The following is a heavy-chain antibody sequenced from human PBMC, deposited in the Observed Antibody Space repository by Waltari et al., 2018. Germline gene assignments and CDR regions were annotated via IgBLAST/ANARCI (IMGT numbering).Heavy chain of an antibody. J-gene: IGHJ3*02. V-gene: IGHV1-69-2*01. CDR3: ATTIVGATPGWTGDAFDI. CDR2: VDPEDGET. Sequence: EVQLVQSGAEVKKPGATVKISCKASGYTFTDYYMHWVQQAPGKGLEWMGRVDPEDGETIYAEKFQGRVTITADTSTDTAYMELSSLRSEDTAVYYCATTIVGATPGWTGDAFDIWGQGTMVTVSS. D-gene: IGHD1-26*01. CDR1: GYTFTDYY.